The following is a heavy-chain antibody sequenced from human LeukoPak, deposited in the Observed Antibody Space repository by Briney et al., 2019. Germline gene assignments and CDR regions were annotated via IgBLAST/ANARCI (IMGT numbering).Heavy chain of an antibody. Sequence: ASVKVSCTVSGHTLTELSMHWVRQAPGKGLEWMGGFDPEDGETIYAQKFQGRVTMTEDTSTDTAYMELSSLRSEDTAVYYCATPLGGSYYLFDYWGQGTLVTVSS. V-gene: IGHV1-24*01. CDR2: FDPEDGET. J-gene: IGHJ4*02. CDR3: ATPLGGSYYLFDY. D-gene: IGHD1-26*01. CDR1: GHTLTELS.